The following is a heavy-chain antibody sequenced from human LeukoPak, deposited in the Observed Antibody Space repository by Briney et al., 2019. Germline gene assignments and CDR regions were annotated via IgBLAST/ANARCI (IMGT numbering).Heavy chain of an antibody. CDR1: GGTFSSYA. D-gene: IGHD1-26*01. V-gene: IGHV1-69*13. CDR3: ARHHGWELLDAFDI. J-gene: IGHJ3*02. Sequence: GASVKVSCKASGGTFSSYAISWVRQAPGQGLEWMGGIIPIFGTANYAQKFQGRVTITADESMGTAYMELSSLRSEDTAVYYCARHHGWELLDAFDIWGQGTMVTVSS. CDR2: IIPIFGTA.